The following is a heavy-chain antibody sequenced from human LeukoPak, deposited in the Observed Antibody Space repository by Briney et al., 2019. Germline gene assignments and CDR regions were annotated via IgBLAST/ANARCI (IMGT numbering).Heavy chain of an antibody. J-gene: IGHJ6*02. CDR1: GGSFSGYY. CDR2: INHSGST. V-gene: IGHV4-34*01. CDR3: ARGWRHYYGSGSRMAGNYYYGMDV. D-gene: IGHD3-10*01. Sequence: ETLFLTCAVCGGSFSGYYWSWIRQPPVKRLEWIGEINHSGSTNYNPSLKSRVTISVDTSKTQFSLKLSSVTAADTAMYYCARGWRHYYGSGSRMAGNYYYGMDVWGQGTTVTVSS.